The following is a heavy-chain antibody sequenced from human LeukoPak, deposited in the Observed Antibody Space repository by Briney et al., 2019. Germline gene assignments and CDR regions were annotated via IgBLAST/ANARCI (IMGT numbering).Heavy chain of an antibody. CDR2: INPYNGGT. CDR3: ASLQGGNSDWLDP. Sequence: ASVKVSCQAFGYTFTDYFIHWVRQAPGQGLEWMGRINPYNGGTTYAQSFQGRVTLTRDTSITTVYLELTGLRSDDTAVYYCASLQGGNSDWLDPWGQGTLVTVSS. V-gene: IGHV1-2*06. CDR1: GYTFTDYF. J-gene: IGHJ5*02. D-gene: IGHD4-23*01.